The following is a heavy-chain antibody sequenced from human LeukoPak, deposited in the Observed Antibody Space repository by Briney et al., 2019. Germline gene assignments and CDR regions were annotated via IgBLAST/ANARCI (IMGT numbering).Heavy chain of an antibody. J-gene: IGHJ4*02. Sequence: PGGFLRLSCAASGFTFSSYGMHWVRQAPGKGLEWVAVISYDGSNKYYADSVKGQFTISRDNSKNTLYLQMNSLRAEDTAVYYCAKDKWNHGETTFDYWGQGTLVTVSS. D-gene: IGHD3-10*01. CDR2: ISYDGSNK. V-gene: IGHV3-30*18. CDR3: AKDKWNHGETTFDY. CDR1: GFTFSSYG.